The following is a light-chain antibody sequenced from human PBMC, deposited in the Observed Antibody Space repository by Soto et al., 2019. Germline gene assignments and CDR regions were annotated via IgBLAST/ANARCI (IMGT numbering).Light chain of an antibody. CDR2: GAS. CDR3: LQDNRYPLT. V-gene: IGKV1-6*01. CDR1: QGIGND. Sequence: AIQMTQSQSSLSASVGDRVIITCRASQGIGNDLVWYQQKPGKAPKVLIYGASSLQGGVPSRFSGSGSGTDFTLTIICLHPEDFSTYYCLQDNRYPLTFGQGTQVEVQ. J-gene: IGKJ1*01.